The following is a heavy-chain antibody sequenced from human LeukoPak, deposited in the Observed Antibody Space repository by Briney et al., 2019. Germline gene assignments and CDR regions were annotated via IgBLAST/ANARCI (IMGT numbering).Heavy chain of an antibody. D-gene: IGHD3-22*01. V-gene: IGHV3-21*01. CDR3: ARDSFAGYDSSGYSSYDY. Sequence: GGSLRLSCAASGFSFSDYSMNWVRQAPGKGLEWVSFISSYSTYIYYADSLKGRFTISRDNAKNSLYLQMNRLRDEDTAVYYCARDSFAGYDSSGYSSYDYWGQGTLVSVHS. CDR1: GFSFSDYS. CDR2: ISSYSTYI. J-gene: IGHJ4*02.